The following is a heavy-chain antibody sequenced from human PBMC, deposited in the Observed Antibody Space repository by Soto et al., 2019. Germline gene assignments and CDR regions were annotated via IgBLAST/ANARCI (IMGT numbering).Heavy chain of an antibody. V-gene: IGHV1-46*01. CDR3: ARHEYSSFGVSGAFDY. CDR1: GYTFTSYY. Sequence: ASVKVSCRASGYTFTSYYMHWVRQAPGQGLEWMGIINPSGGSTSYAQKFQGRVTMTRDTSTSTVYMELSSLRSEDTAVYYCARHEYSSFGVSGAFDYWCQANMVNVYS. D-gene: IGHD6-6*01. J-gene: IGHJ4*02. CDR2: INPSGGST.